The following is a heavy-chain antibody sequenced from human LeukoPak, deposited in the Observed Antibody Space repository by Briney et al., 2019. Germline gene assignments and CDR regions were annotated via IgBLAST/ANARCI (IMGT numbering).Heavy chain of an antibody. J-gene: IGHJ4*02. Sequence: GASVKVSCKASGYTFTSYGISWVRQAPGQGLEWMGWVSAYNGNTNYAQKLQGRVTMTTDTSTSTAYMELRSLRSDDTAVYYCARDSGLSGGSWPLDYWGQGTLVTVSS. D-gene: IGHD2-15*01. CDR2: VSAYNGNT. CDR3: ARDSGLSGGSWPLDY. CDR1: GYTFTSYG. V-gene: IGHV1-18*01.